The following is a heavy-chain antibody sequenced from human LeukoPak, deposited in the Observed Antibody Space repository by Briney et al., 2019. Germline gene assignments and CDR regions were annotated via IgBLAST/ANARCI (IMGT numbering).Heavy chain of an antibody. CDR2: IIPILGIA. V-gene: IGHV1-69*04. CDR1: GGTFSSYA. Sequence: SVKVSCKASGGTFSSYAISWVRQAPGQGLEWMGRIIPILGIANYAQKFQGRVTITADKSTSTAYMELSRLRSDDTAVYYCARASPLGMNAFDIWGQGTMVTVSS. J-gene: IGHJ3*02. CDR3: ARASPLGMNAFDI.